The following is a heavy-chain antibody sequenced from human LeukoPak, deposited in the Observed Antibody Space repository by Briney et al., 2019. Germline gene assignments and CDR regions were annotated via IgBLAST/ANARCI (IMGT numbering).Heavy chain of an antibody. CDR3: AKARYIGAAAGTLWFDT. Sequence: GASVKVSCKTSGGAFNNYAITWLRQAPGQGLEWMGRITPIVDRTDYAQRFQGRVTITADKFSSTAYMELSSLRSGDTAVYYCAKARYIGAAAGTLWFDTWGQGTLVTVSS. CDR1: GGAFNNYA. D-gene: IGHD6-13*01. CDR2: ITPIVDRT. V-gene: IGHV1-69*04. J-gene: IGHJ5*02.